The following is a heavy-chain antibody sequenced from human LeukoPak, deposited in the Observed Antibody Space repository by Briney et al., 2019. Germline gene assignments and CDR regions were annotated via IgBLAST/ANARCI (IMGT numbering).Heavy chain of an antibody. CDR2: ISGSGGST. V-gene: IGHV3-23*01. CDR3: AKFRDIVVVPAATAFDI. Sequence: ETLSLTCTVSGGSISSYYWSWVRQAPGKGLEWVSAISGSGGSTYYADSVKGRFTISRDNSKNTLYLQMNSLRAEDTAVYYCAKFRDIVVVPAATAFDIWGQGTMVTVSS. CDR1: GGSISSYY. J-gene: IGHJ3*02. D-gene: IGHD2-2*01.